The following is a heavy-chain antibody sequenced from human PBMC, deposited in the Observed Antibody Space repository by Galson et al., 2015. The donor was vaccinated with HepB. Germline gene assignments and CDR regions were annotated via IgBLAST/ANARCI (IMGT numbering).Heavy chain of an antibody. CDR3: ARDAGGWLEPRGFDI. CDR2: IRGSSSHI. V-gene: IGHV3-21*01. J-gene: IGHJ3*02. Sequence: SLRLSCAASGFTFSFYNMNWVRQAPGKGLEWVSSIRGSSSHIYYADSVKGRFTVSRDNAQKSLFLQMNDLGAGGTAIYFCARDAGGWLEPRGFDIWGPGTMVAVSS. CDR1: GFTFSFYN. D-gene: IGHD6-19*01.